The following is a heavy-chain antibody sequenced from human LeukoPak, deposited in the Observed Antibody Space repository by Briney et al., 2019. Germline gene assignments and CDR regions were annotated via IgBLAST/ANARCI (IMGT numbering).Heavy chain of an antibody. V-gene: IGHV4-59*08. CDR3: ARHFPEDGYNAAPFQH. D-gene: IGHD5-24*01. CDR2: IYYSGST. CDR1: GGSISSYY. J-gene: IGHJ1*01. Sequence: SETLSLTCTVSGGSISSYYWSWIRQPPGEGLEWIGYIYYSGSTNYDPSLKGRVTMTIDTSKSQFSLKVTSVTAADTAVYYCARHFPEDGYNAAPFQHWGQGTLVTVSS.